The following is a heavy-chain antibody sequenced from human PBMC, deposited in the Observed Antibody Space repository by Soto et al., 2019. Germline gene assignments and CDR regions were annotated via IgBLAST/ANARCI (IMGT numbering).Heavy chain of an antibody. CDR1: GGTFSSYA. J-gene: IGHJ6*02. Sequence: QVPLVQSGAEVKKPGSSVKVSCKASGGTFSSYAISWVRQAPGQGLEWMGGIIPIFGTANYAQKFQGRVTITADKSTSTAYMELSSLRSEDTAVYYCARDLSIAVAGNYYYGMDVWGQGTTVTVSS. D-gene: IGHD6-19*01. V-gene: IGHV1-69*06. CDR2: IIPIFGTA. CDR3: ARDLSIAVAGNYYYGMDV.